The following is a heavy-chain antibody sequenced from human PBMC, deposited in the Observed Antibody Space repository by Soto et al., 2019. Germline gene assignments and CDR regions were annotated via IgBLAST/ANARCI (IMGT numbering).Heavy chain of an antibody. V-gene: IGHV2-5*01. Sequence: ITLKESGPALVKPTQTLTLTCTFSGFSLSSIGVAVGWIRQPPGKALEWLALLYWYDDRRYSPSLKSRLTITKDTSKNQVVLTMTNMDPADTATYYCAHSASVPCCYYFDSWGQGTLVTVSS. J-gene: IGHJ4*02. D-gene: IGHD1-26*01. CDR2: LYWYDDR. CDR1: GFSLSSIGVA. CDR3: AHSASVPCCYYFDS.